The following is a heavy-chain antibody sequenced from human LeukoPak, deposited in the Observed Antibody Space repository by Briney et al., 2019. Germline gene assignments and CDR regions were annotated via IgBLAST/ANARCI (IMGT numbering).Heavy chain of an antibody. J-gene: IGHJ4*02. V-gene: IGHV4-34*01. CDR1: GGSFSGYY. CDR2: INHSGST. CDR3: AGNSGYDVIPLDY. D-gene: IGHD5-12*01. Sequence: PSETLSLTCAVYGGSFSGYYWSWIRQPPGKGLEWIGEINHSGSTNYNPSLKSRVTISVDTSKNQFSLKLSSVTAADTAVYYCAGNSGYDVIPLDYWGQGTLVTVSS.